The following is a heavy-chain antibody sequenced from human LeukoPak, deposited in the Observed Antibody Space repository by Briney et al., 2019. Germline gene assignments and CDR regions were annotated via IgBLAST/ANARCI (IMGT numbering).Heavy chain of an antibody. J-gene: IGHJ5*02. Sequence: SEALSLTCTVSGGSISSSSYYWGWIRQPPGKGLEWIGSIYYSGSTYYNPSLKSRVTISVDTSKNQFSLKLSSVTAADTAVYYCARGHSSGWYSNWFDPWGQGTLVTVSS. D-gene: IGHD6-19*01. V-gene: IGHV4-39*07. CDR3: ARGHSSGWYSNWFDP. CDR1: GGSISSSSYY. CDR2: IYYSGST.